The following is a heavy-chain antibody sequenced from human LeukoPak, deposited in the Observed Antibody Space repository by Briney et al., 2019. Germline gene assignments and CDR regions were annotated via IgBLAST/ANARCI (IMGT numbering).Heavy chain of an antibody. CDR3: AKDFDRYGSADY. CDR2: ISYDGSNK. Sequence: GGSLRLSCAASGFTFSSYAMHWVRQAPGKGLEWVAVISYDGSNKYYADSVKGRFTISRDNSKNTLYLQMNSLRAEDTAVYYCAKDFDRYGSADYWGQGTLVTVSS. CDR1: GFTFSSYA. V-gene: IGHV3-30*04. J-gene: IGHJ4*02. D-gene: IGHD3-10*01.